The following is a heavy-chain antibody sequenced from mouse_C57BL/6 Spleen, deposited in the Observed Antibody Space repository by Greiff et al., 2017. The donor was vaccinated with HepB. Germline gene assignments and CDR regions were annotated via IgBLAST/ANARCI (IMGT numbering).Heavy chain of an antibody. CDR1: GFTFSDYG. Sequence: EVKVVESGGGLVKPGGSLKLSCAASGFTFSDYGMHWVRQAPEKGLEWVAYISSGSSTIYYADTVKGRFTISRDNAKNTLFLQMTSLRSEDTAMYYCARRPYYGSSEGYAMDYWGQGTSVTVSS. V-gene: IGHV5-17*01. CDR2: ISSGSSTI. CDR3: ARRPYYGSSEGYAMDY. J-gene: IGHJ4*01. D-gene: IGHD1-1*01.